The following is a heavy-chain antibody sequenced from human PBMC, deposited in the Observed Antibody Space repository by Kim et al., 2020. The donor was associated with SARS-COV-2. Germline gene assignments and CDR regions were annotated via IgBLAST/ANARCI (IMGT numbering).Heavy chain of an antibody. CDR1: GFTFSTYQ. V-gene: IGHV3-48*03. J-gene: IGHJ6*03. CDR2: ISNSGGAR. D-gene: IGHD3-3*01. CDR3: ARGNNGVVIMYHDYSIDV. Sequence: GGSLRLSCVASGFTFSTYQMSWVRQAPGKGLEWVSSISNSGGARYYADSVKGRFTISRDNAKNSLYLQMNSLRVEDTAVYYCARGNNGVVIMYHDYSIDVWGKGTTVTVSS.